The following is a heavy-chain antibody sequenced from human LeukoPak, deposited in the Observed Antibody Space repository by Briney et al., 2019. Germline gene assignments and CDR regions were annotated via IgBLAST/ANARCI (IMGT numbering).Heavy chain of an antibody. Sequence: GGSLRLSCAGSGFTFNTYAMSWVRQAPGKGLEWVSAISSGGGLTSYADSVKGRFTVSRDNSKNTLYLQMNSLRVEDTAVYYCAKGQTLASRGAWFDPWGQGTLVTVSS. CDR1: GFTFNTYA. V-gene: IGHV3-23*01. CDR3: AKGQTLASRGAWFDP. J-gene: IGHJ5*02. CDR2: ISSGGGLT. D-gene: IGHD2-2*01.